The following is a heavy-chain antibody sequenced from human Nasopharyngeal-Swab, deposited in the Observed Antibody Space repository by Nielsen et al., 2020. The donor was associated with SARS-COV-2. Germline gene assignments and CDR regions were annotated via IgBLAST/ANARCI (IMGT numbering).Heavy chain of an antibody. J-gene: IGHJ4*02. CDR2: ISGSGGST. D-gene: IGHD2-15*01. V-gene: IGHV3-23*01. Sequence: VRQAPGKGLEWVSAISGSGGSTYYADSVKGRFTISRDNSKNTLYLQMNSLRAEDTAVYYCAKGSRGYCSDGSCYLYYFDYWGQGTLVTVSS. CDR3: AKGSRGYCSDGSCYLYYFDY.